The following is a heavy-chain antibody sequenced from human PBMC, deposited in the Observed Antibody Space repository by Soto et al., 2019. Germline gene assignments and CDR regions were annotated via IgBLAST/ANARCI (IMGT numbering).Heavy chain of an antibody. D-gene: IGHD2-15*01. CDR2: ISWNSGSI. Sequence: EVQLVESGGGLVQPGRSLRLSCAASGFTFDDYAMHWVRQAPGKGLEWVSGISWNSGSIGYADSVKGRFTISRDNAKNSLYLQMNSLRAEDTDLYYCAKRGTGEGYCSGGSCHDAFDIWGQGTMVTVSS. J-gene: IGHJ3*02. CDR1: GFTFDDYA. V-gene: IGHV3-9*01. CDR3: AKRGTGEGYCSGGSCHDAFDI.